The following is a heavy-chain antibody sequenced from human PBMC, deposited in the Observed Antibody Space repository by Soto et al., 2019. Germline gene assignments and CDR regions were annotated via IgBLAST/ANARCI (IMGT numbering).Heavy chain of an antibody. CDR1: GYTFTSYD. J-gene: IGHJ6*02. V-gene: IGHV1-8*01. CDR2: MNPNSGNT. CDR3: ARERLRSSSWYWNYYYGMDV. D-gene: IGHD6-13*01. Sequence: QVQLVQSGAEVKKPGASVKVSCKASGYTFTSYDINWVRQATGQGLEWMGWMNPNSGNTGYAQKFQGRVTMTRNTSISTAYMELSSLRSEDTAVYYCARERLRSSSWYWNYYYGMDVWGQGTTVTVSS.